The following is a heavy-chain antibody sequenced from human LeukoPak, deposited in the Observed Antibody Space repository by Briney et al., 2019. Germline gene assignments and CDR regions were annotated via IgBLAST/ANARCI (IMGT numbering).Heavy chain of an antibody. CDR3: AREVPTAWFDP. V-gene: IGHV4-34*01. CDR2: INHSGST. J-gene: IGHJ5*02. D-gene: IGHD1-1*01. Sequence: SETLSLTCAVYGGSFSGYYWSWIRQPPGKGLEWIGEINHSGSTNYNPSLKSRVTISVDTSKNQFSLKLSSVTAADTAVYYCAREVPTAWFDPWGQGTLVTVSS. CDR1: GGSFSGYY.